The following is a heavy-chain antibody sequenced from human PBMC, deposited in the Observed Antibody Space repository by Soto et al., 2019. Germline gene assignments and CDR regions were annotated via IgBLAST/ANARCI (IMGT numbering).Heavy chain of an antibody. J-gene: IGHJ5*02. CDR3: ARVSYDILTANWFDP. CDR1: GGSISSGGYS. Sequence: PSETLSLTCAVSGGSISSGGYSWSWIRQPPGKGLEWIGYIYHSGSTYYNPSLKSRVTISVDTSKNQFSLTLSSVTAADTAVYYCARVSYDILTANWFDPWGQGTLVTVSS. CDR2: IYHSGST. D-gene: IGHD3-9*01. V-gene: IGHV4-30-2*01.